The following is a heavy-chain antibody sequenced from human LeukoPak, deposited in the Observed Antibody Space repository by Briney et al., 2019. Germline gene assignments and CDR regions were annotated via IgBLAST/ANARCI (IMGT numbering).Heavy chain of an antibody. D-gene: IGHD6-13*01. V-gene: IGHV3-7*01. CDR2: IKPDGSEQ. J-gene: IGHJ4*02. Sequence: GGSLRLSCAASGFAFSTFWMSWVRQAPGKGLEGVANIKPDGSEQYYVDSVKGRFTISRDNARNSLYLQMNSLRVEDTAVYYCARDWPASGMNWGQGTLVTVSS. CDR1: GFAFSTFW. CDR3: ARDWPASGMN.